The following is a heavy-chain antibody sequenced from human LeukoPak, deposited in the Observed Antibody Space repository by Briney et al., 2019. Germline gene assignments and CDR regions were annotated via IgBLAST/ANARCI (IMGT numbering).Heavy chain of an antibody. CDR3: ARDFDGAGDWNYLVY. D-gene: IGHD2-21*02. V-gene: IGHV1-2*06. CDR1: GYTFTGYY. CDR2: INPNSGGT. Sequence: ASVKVSCKASGYTFTGYYMHWVRQAPGQGLEWMGRINPNSGGTNYAQKFQGRVPMTRDTSISTAYMELSRLRSDDTAVYYCARDFDGAGDWNYLVYWGQGTLVTVSS. J-gene: IGHJ4*02.